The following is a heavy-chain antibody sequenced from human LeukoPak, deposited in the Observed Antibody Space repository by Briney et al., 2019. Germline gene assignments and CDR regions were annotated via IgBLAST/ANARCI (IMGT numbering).Heavy chain of an antibody. CDR2: IYPGDSDT. CDR1: GYSFTSYW. D-gene: IGHD5-18*01. CDR3: ARLGTAVVARFFDN. Sequence: GESLKISCMDSGYSFTSYWIAWVRQMPGKGLEWMGSIYPGDSDTRYSSSFQGQVTISADKSISTAYLQWRGLKASDTAMYYCARLGTAVVARFFDNWGQGTLVTVSS. V-gene: IGHV5-51*01. J-gene: IGHJ4*02.